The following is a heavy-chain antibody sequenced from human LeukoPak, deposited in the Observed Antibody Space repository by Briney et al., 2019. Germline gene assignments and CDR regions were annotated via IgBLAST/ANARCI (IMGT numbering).Heavy chain of an antibody. D-gene: IGHD1-1*01. CDR3: ARTRHDGPAWYAFDI. V-gene: IGHV5-51*01. J-gene: IGHJ3*02. Sequence: GESLKISCKGSGYSFTSYWIGWVRQMPGKGLEWMGIIYPGDSDTRYSPSFQGQVTISADKSISTAYLQWSSLKASDTAMYYCARTRHDGPAWYAFDIWGQGTMVTVSS. CDR1: GYSFTSYW. CDR2: IYPGDSDT.